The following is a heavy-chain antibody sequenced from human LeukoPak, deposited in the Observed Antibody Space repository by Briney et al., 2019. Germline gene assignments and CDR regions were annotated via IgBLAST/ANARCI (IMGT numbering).Heavy chain of an antibody. D-gene: IGHD2-2*01. CDR3: ARDPRTSTRDYYYYYGMDV. CDR1: GGSISSYY. Sequence: SETLSLTCTVSGGSISSYYWSWIRQPPGKGLEWIGYIYYSGSTNYNPSLKSRVTISVDTSKNQFSLKLSSVTAADTAVYYCARDPRTSTRDYYYYYGMDVWGQGTTVTVSS. CDR2: IYYSGST. V-gene: IGHV4-59*01. J-gene: IGHJ6*02.